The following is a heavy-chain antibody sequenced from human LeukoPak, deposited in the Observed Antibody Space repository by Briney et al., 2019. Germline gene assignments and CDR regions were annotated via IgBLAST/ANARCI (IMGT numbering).Heavy chain of an antibody. V-gene: IGHV3-74*01. J-gene: IGHJ4*02. Sequence: GGSLRLSCAASGFTFSDHWMHWVRQVPVKGLLWVARMNSDGTTTNYADSVKGRFTISRDNAENTLFLQMNSLGADDTAVYYCARAGWYRFDYWGQGTLVTVSS. CDR3: ARAGWYRFDY. CDR1: GFTFSDHW. D-gene: IGHD6-19*01. CDR2: MNSDGTTT.